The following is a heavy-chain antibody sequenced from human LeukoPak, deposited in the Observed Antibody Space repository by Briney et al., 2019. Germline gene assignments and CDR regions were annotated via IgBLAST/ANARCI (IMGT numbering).Heavy chain of an antibody. V-gene: IGHV3-23*01. D-gene: IGHD2-2*01. CDR2: ISGSGGST. J-gene: IGHJ4*02. Sequence: PGGSLRLSCAASGFTFSSYAMSWVRQAPGKGLEWVSAISGSGGSTYYADSVKGRFTISGDNSKNTLYLQMNSLRAEDTAVYYCANFGCSSTSCLDYWGQGTLVTVSS. CDR3: ANFGCSSTSCLDY. CDR1: GFTFSSYA.